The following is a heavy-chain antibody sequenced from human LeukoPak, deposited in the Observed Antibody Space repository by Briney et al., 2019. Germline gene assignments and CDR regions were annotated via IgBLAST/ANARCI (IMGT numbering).Heavy chain of an antibody. CDR2: IRYDGSNK. CDR3: AKDPGKLLAYYFDY. J-gene: IGHJ4*02. D-gene: IGHD4-23*01. V-gene: IGHV3-30*02. Sequence: RGPLRLSCAASGFTFSSYGIHWVRQAPGRGLEWVAFIRYDGSNKYYADSVKSRFTISRDNSKNTLYLQMHSLRAEDTAVYYCAKDPGKLLAYYFDYWGQGTLVTVSS. CDR1: GFTFSSYG.